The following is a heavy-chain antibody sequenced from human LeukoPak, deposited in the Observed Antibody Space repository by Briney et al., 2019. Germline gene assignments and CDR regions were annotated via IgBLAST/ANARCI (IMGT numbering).Heavy chain of an antibody. J-gene: IGHJ4*02. CDR3: ARDSRYSSSWWGYFDY. D-gene: IGHD6-13*01. Sequence: GGSLRLSCAASGFTFSSYAMNWVRQAPGKGLEWVALISYEGSNKYYADSVKGRFTTSRDNSKNTLYLQMNSLRAEDTAVYYCARDSRYSSSWWGYFDYWGQGTLVTVSS. CDR1: GFTFSSYA. V-gene: IGHV3-30-3*01. CDR2: ISYEGSNK.